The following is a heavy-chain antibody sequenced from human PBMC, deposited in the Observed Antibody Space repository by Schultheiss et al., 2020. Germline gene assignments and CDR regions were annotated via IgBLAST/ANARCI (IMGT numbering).Heavy chain of an antibody. J-gene: IGHJ4*02. CDR1: GYSISSGYY. D-gene: IGHD3-16*02. Sequence: SETLSLTCTVSGYSISSGYYWGWIRQPPGKGLEWIGSIYYSGSTYYNPSLKSRVTISVDTSKNQFSLKLSSVTAADTAVYYCVRYDYIWGSYRPVNLFYWGEGTLVIVSS. CDR2: IYYSGST. CDR3: VRYDYIWGSYRPVNLFY. V-gene: IGHV4-38-2*02.